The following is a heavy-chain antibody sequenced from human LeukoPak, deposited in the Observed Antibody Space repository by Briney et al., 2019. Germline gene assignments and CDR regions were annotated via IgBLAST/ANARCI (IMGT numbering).Heavy chain of an antibody. CDR3: AELGITMIGGV. CDR2: INQDGSET. V-gene: IGHV3-7*01. CDR1: GFTFSDYW. D-gene: IGHD3-10*02. J-gene: IGHJ6*04. Sequence: GGSLRLSCAASGFTFSDYWMGWVRQAPGKGLEWVANINQDGSETYYVDSVKGRFTIPRDNAKNSLYLQMNSLRAEDTAVYYCAELGITMIGGVWGKGTTVAISS.